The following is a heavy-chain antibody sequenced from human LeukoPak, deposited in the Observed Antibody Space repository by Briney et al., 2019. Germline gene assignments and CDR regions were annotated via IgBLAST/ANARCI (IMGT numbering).Heavy chain of an antibody. CDR2: IYYSGST. J-gene: IGHJ4*02. CDR1: GGSISSGDYY. D-gene: IGHD3-10*01. Sequence: PSQTLSLTCTVSGGSISSGDYYWSWIRQHPGKGLEWIGYIYYSGSTYYNPSLKSRVTISIDTSKNQFSLRLSSVTAADTAVYYCARDSGAGPRGHDYWGQGTLVTVSS. V-gene: IGHV4-31*03. CDR3: ARDSGAGPRGHDY.